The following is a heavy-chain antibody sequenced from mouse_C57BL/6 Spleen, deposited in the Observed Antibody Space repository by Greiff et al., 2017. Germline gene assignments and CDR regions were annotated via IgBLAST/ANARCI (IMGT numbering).Heavy chain of an antibody. CDR1: GFTFTDYY. CDR2: IRNKANGYTT. V-gene: IGHV7-3*01. Sequence: EVKLVESGGGLVQPGGSLSLSCAASGFTFTDYYMSWVRQPPGKALEWLGFIRNKANGYTTEYSASVKGRFTISRDNSQSNLYLQMNALRAEDRATYYCASSRQLGGGYFDVWGTGTTVTVSS. J-gene: IGHJ1*03. D-gene: IGHD4-1*02. CDR3: ASSRQLGGGYFDV.